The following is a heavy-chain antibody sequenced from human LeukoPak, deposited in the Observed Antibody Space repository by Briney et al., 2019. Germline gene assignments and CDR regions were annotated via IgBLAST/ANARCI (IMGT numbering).Heavy chain of an antibody. Sequence: GGSLRLSCAASGFIFSSYSMNWVRQAPGKGLEWVSYISSSSSPIYYADSMKGRFTISRDNAKNSLYLQMNSLRAEDTAVYYCAELGITMIGGVWGKGTTVTISS. J-gene: IGHJ6*04. V-gene: IGHV3-48*01. CDR1: GFIFSSYS. D-gene: IGHD3-10*02. CDR3: AELGITMIGGV. CDR2: ISSSSSPI.